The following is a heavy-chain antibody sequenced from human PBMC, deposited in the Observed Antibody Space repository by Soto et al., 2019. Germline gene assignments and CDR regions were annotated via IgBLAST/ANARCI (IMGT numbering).Heavy chain of an antibody. J-gene: IGHJ4*02. CDR1: GGSISSYY. CDR3: ARVSREDGYNLEVVDY. Sequence: SETLSLTCTVSGGSISSYYWSWIRQPPGKGLEWIGYIYYSGSTNYNPSLKSRVTISVDTSKNQFSLKRSSVTAADTAVYYCARVSREDGYNLEVVDYWGQGTLVTVSS. V-gene: IGHV4-59*01. D-gene: IGHD5-12*01. CDR2: IYYSGST.